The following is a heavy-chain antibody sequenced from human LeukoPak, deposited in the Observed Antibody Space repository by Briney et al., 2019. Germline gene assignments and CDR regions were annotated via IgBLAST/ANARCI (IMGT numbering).Heavy chain of an antibody. V-gene: IGHV3-23*01. CDR2: ISSSGGNT. D-gene: IGHD6-13*01. Sequence: GGSLRLSCAASGFTFSNYAGSWVRQAPGXXXXXXPAISSSGGNTYYADSVKGRFTISRDNSKNTLLLQMDRLRAEDTAVYYCAKTLRYSSSGNDYWGQGTLVTVSS. J-gene: IGHJ4*02. CDR3: AKTLRYSSSGNDY. CDR1: GFTFSNYA.